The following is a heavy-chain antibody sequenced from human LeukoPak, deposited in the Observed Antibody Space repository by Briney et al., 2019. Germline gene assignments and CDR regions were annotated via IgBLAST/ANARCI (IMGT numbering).Heavy chain of an antibody. CDR2: NSGSGGST. CDR1: GFTFSSYA. J-gene: IGHJ4*02. Sequence: GGSLRLSCAASGFTFSSYAMSWVRQAPGKGLEWVSANSGSGGSTYYADSVKGRFTISRDNSKNTLYLQMNSLRAEDTAVYYCAKDRGIFGVVIMTFDYWGQGTLVTVSS. CDR3: AKDRGIFGVVIMTFDY. D-gene: IGHD3-3*01. V-gene: IGHV3-23*01.